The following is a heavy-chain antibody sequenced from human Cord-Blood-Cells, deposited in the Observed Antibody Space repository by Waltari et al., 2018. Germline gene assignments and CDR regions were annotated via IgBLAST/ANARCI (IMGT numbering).Heavy chain of an antibody. Sequence: QVQLQESGPGLVKPSGTLSLTCAVSGGSISSSNWWSWVRQPPGKGLEWIGEIYHSGSTNYNPSLKSRVTISVDKSKNQFSLKLSSVTAADTAVYYCARDKWDDFWSGSNWFDPWGQGTLVTVSS. CDR3: ARDKWDDFWSGSNWFDP. CDR1: GGSISSSNW. CDR2: IYHSGST. J-gene: IGHJ5*02. V-gene: IGHV4-4*02. D-gene: IGHD3-3*01.